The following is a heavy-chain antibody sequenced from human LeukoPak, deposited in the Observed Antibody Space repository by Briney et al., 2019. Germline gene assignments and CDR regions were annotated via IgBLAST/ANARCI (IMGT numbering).Heavy chain of an antibody. D-gene: IGHD3-22*01. CDR1: GYTFTGYY. V-gene: IGHV1-2*02. CDR2: INPNSGGT. Sequence: ASVKVSCKASGYTFTGYYMHWVRQAPGQGLEWMGWINPNSGGTNYAQKFQGRVTMTRDTSISTAYMELSRLRSDDTAVYYCARVVFGGSGYSDDAFDIWGQGTMVTVSS. CDR3: ARVVFGGSGYSDDAFDI. J-gene: IGHJ3*02.